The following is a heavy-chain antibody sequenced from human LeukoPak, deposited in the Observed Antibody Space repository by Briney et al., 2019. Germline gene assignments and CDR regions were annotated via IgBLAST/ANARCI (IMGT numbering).Heavy chain of an antibody. CDR2: INHSGST. V-gene: IGHV4-39*07. D-gene: IGHD3-16*02. CDR3: ARGGGPLGELSLKVFDY. CDR1: GGSISSGGYY. J-gene: IGHJ4*02. Sequence: SETLSLTCTVSGGSISSGGYYWSWIRQPPGKGLEWTGEINHSGSTNYNPSLKSRVTISVDTSKNQFSLKLSSVTAADTAVYYCARGGGPLGELSLKVFDYWGQGTLVTVSS.